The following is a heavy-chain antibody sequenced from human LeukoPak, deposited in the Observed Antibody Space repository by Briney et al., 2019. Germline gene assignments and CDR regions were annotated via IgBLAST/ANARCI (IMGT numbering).Heavy chain of an antibody. D-gene: IGHD2-2*01. V-gene: IGHV3-30-3*01. Sequence: GRSLRLSCAASGFTFSSYAMHWVRQAPGKGLEWVAVISYDGSNKYYADSVKGRFTISRDNSKNTLYLQMNSLRAEDTAVYYCARAPLVEPAALYAFDIWGQGTMVTVSS. CDR3: ARAPLVEPAALYAFDI. CDR1: GFTFSSYA. CDR2: ISYDGSNK. J-gene: IGHJ3*02.